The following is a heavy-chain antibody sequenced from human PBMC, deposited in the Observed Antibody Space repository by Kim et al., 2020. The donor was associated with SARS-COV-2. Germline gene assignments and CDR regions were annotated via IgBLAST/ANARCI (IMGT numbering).Heavy chain of an antibody. Sequence: GGSLRLSCAASGFTFSSYAMRWVRQAPGKGLEWVSAISGSGGSIYYADSVKGRFTISRDNTKNTLYLQMNSLRAEDTAVYYCAKDTQDKSMCTVFDYCGQGTLVTVSS. CDR1: GFTFSSYA. CDR2: ISGSGGSI. J-gene: IGHJ4*02. CDR3: AKDTQDKSMCTVFDY. V-gene: IGHV3-23*01. D-gene: IGHD5-18*01.